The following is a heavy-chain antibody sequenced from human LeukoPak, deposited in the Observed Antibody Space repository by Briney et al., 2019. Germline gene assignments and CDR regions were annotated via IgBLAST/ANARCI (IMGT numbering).Heavy chain of an antibody. CDR1: GFTVSSNY. J-gene: IGHJ4*02. Sequence: PGGSLRLSCAASGFTVSSNYMSWVRQAPGKGLEWVSVIYSGGSTYYADSVKGRFTISRDNSKNTLYLQMNSLRAEDTAVYFCASYCSSTSCYWGQGTPVSVSS. D-gene: IGHD2-2*01. CDR2: IYSGGST. CDR3: ASYCSSTSCY. V-gene: IGHV3-66*02.